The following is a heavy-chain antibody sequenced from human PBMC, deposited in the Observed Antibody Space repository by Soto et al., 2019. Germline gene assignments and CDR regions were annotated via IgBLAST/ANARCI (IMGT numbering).Heavy chain of an antibody. J-gene: IGHJ6*02. CDR2: ILYSEKN. D-gene: IGHD3-3*01. CDR3: VTDRGSTLRIDV. CDR1: GDSITSGGSY. V-gene: IGHV4-31*03. Sequence: LTLTCSVSGDSITSGGSYWTWIRQHPGKGLEWIGNILYSEKNYYTPSLKSRVTISLDTSKNQFSLKVNSVTAADTAVYYCVTDRGSTLRIDVQGQLTT.